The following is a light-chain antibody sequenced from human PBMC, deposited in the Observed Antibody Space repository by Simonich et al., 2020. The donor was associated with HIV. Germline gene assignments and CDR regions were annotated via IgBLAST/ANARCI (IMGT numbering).Light chain of an antibody. CDR2: DVS. CDR1: SSDVWSYSI. CDR3: CSYAGSSTWV. V-gene: IGLV2-23*02. J-gene: IGLJ3*02. Sequence: QSALTQPASVSGSPGQSITISCTETSSDVWSYSIVSWYQHHPGKAPRPLIYDVSKRPSVVSNRCAGSLSGNTASLTISGLQAGDEADYYCCSYAGSSTWVFGGGTKLTVL.